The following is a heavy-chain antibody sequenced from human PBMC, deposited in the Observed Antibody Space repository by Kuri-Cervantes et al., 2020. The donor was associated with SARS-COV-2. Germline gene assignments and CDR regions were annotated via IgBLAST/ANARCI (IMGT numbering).Heavy chain of an antibody. CDR3: ARASFDFWSGYYTGYYFDY. Sequence: GGSLRLSCAASGFTFSSYWMTWVRQAPGEGLEWVANIKQDGSEEYYVDSLKGRFTISRDNAKKSLYLQMNSLRAEDTAVYYCARASFDFWSGYYTGYYFDYWGQGTLVTVSS. V-gene: IGHV3-7*01. J-gene: IGHJ4*02. CDR2: IKQDGSEE. CDR1: GFTFSSYW. D-gene: IGHD3-3*01.